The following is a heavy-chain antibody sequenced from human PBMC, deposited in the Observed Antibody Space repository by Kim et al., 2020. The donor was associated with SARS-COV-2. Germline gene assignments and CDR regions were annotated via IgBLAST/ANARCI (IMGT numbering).Heavy chain of an antibody. J-gene: IGHJ4*02. D-gene: IGHD3-22*01. Sequence: SETLSLTCAVYGGSFSGYYWSWIRQPPGKGLEWIGEINHSGSTNYNPSLKSRVTISVDTSKNQFSLKLSSVTAADTAVYYCAREGGKWLLRATGTFDYWGQGTLVTVSS. V-gene: IGHV4-34*01. CDR1: GGSFSGYY. CDR2: INHSGST. CDR3: AREGGKWLLRATGTFDY.